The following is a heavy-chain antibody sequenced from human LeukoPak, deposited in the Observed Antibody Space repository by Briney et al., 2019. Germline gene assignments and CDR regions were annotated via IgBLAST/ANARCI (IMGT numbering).Heavy chain of an antibody. Sequence: SETLSLTCTVSGGSISSGDYYWSWISQPPGRGLEWIGYIYYSGSTYYNPSLKSRVTISVDTSKNQFSLKLSSVTAADTAVYYCASRRTIATFDYWGQGTLVTVSS. CDR2: IYYSGST. D-gene: IGHD1-26*01. V-gene: IGHV4-30-4*08. J-gene: IGHJ4*02. CDR1: GGSISSGDYY. CDR3: ASRRTIATFDY.